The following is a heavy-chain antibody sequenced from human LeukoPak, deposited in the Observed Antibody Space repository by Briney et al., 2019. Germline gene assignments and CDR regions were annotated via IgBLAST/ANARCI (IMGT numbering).Heavy chain of an antibody. D-gene: IGHD4-17*01. J-gene: IGHJ4*02. Sequence: GGSLRLSCAASGFTFSDYYMSWIRQAPGKGLEWVSYISSSGSTIYYADSVKGRFTISRDNAKNSLYLQMNSLRDEDTAVYYCARESRTVTTIGLDSRYFDYWGQGTLVTVSS. V-gene: IGHV3-11*04. CDR1: GFTFSDYY. CDR2: ISSSGSTI. CDR3: ARESRTVTTIGLDSRYFDY.